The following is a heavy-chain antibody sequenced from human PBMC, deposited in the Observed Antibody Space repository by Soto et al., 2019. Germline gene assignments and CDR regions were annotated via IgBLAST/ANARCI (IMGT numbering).Heavy chain of an antibody. CDR2: MNPNSGNT. V-gene: IGHV1-8*01. Sequence: QVQLVQSGAEVKKPGASVKVSCKASGYTFTSYDINWVRQATGQGLEWMGWMNPNSGNTGYAQKFQGRVTMTRNTSISTAYMELSSLRSEDTAVYYCARGRFLYISSRNVKGGWFDPWGQGTLVTVSS. CDR1: GYTFTSYD. D-gene: IGHD6-13*01. CDR3: ARGRFLYISSRNVKGGWFDP. J-gene: IGHJ5*02.